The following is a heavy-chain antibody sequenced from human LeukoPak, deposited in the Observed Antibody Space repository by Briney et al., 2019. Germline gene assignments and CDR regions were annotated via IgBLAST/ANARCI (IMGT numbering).Heavy chain of an antibody. V-gene: IGHV1-24*01. D-gene: IGHD3-3*01. CDR3: AGVVWSGYHFDY. CDR2: FDPEDGET. Sequence: ASVKVSCKVSGYTLTELSMHWVRQAPGKGLEWMGGFDPEDGETIYAQKFQGRVTMTEDTSTDTAYMELSSLRSEDTAVYYCAGVVWSGYHFDYWGQGTLVTVSS. CDR1: GYTLTELS. J-gene: IGHJ4*02.